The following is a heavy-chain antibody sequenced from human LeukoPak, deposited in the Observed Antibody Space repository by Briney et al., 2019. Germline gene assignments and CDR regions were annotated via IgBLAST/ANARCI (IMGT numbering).Heavy chain of an antibody. J-gene: IGHJ4*02. CDR3: AKDEGHLGLSGSSVIDY. D-gene: IGHD1-26*01. V-gene: IGHV3-30*02. CDR2: ILYDGSSK. Sequence: GGSLRLSCAASGFSFSNYGLHWVRHAPGKGLEWVALILYDGSSKYYTDSVKGRFTISRDNSKNTLYLQMDSLRADDTALYYCAKDEGHLGLSGSSVIDYWGQGTLVTVSS. CDR1: GFSFSNYG.